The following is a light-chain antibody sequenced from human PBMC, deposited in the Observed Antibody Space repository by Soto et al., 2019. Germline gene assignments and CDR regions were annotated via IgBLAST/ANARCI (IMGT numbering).Light chain of an antibody. V-gene: IGKV4-1*01. CDR2: WAS. CDR3: QQYYSNPLT. J-gene: IGKJ4*02. CDR1: QSVLYSSNNKNY. Sequence: DIVMTQSPDSLAVSLGERATINCKSSQSVLYSSNNKNYLVWYQQKPGQPPKLLIYWASTRESGVPDRFSCSGSGTDFTLILSSLQAEDVAVYYCQQYYSNPLTFGGGNKVEIK.